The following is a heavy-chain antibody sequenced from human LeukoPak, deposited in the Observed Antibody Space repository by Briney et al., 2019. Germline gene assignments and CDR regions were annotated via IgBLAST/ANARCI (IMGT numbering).Heavy chain of an antibody. Sequence: SETLSLTCTVSGGSISSYYWSWIRQPPGKGLEWIGYIYYSGSTNYNPSLKSRVTISVDTSKNQFSLKLSSVTAADTAVYYCAILSLYCSSTSCYLGHFDYWGQETLVTVSS. J-gene: IGHJ4*02. V-gene: IGHV4-59*01. CDR1: GGSISSYY. D-gene: IGHD2-2*01. CDR3: AILSLYCSSTSCYLGHFDY. CDR2: IYYSGST.